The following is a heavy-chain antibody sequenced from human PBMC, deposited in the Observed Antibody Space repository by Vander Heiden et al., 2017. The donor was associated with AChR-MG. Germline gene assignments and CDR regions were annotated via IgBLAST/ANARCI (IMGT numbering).Heavy chain of an antibody. CDR3: ARGRGVVVTRFDY. J-gene: IGHJ4*02. CDR1: GFTFSSYW. D-gene: IGHD2-21*02. V-gene: IGHV3-7*03. Sequence: EVQLVESGGNLVQPGGSLRLSCAASGFTFSSYWMTWVGPAPGKGLEWVANIKGDGSEKYYVDSVKGRFPISTDNAKNSLYLQMNSLRVEDTAVYSCARGRGVVVTRFDYWGQGTLVTVSS. CDR2: IKGDGSEK.